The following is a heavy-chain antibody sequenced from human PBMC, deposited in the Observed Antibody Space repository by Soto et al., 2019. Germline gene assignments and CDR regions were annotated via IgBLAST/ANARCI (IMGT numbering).Heavy chain of an antibody. CDR3: ARDCSGGSCPYYYGMDV. J-gene: IGHJ6*02. Sequence: SETLSLTCTVSGGSISSYYWGWIRQPPGKGLEWIGYIYYSGSTNYNPSLKSRVTISVDTSKNQFSLKLSSVTAADTAVYYCARDCSGGSCPYYYGMDVWGQGTTVTVSS. V-gene: IGHV4-59*01. CDR1: GGSISSYY. CDR2: IYYSGST. D-gene: IGHD2-15*01.